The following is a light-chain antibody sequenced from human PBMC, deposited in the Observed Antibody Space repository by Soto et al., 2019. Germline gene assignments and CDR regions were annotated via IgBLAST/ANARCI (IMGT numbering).Light chain of an antibody. Sequence: QSALTQPASVSGSPVQSITISCTGTSSDVGGYEYVSWYQHHPGKAPKLMIYEVSNRPSGVSHRFSGSKSGNTASLTISGLQAEDEADYYCSSYTTANTYVFGTGTKV. CDR3: SSYTTANTYV. CDR2: EVS. V-gene: IGLV2-14*01. J-gene: IGLJ1*01. CDR1: SSDVGGYEY.